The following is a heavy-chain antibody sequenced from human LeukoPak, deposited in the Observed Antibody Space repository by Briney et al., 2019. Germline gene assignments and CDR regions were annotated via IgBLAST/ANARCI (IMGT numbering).Heavy chain of an antibody. V-gene: IGHV3-23*01. CDR1: GFTFSSYA. CDR2: ISGSGGST. D-gene: IGHD3-22*01. Sequence: GGSLRLSSAASGFTFSSYAMSWVRQAPGKGLEWVSAISGSGGSTYYADSVKGRFTISRDNSKNSLYLLMNSLRAEDTAVYYCARGQTITMIGVVITPFDCWGQGILVTVSS. J-gene: IGHJ4*02. CDR3: ARGQTITMIGVVITPFDC.